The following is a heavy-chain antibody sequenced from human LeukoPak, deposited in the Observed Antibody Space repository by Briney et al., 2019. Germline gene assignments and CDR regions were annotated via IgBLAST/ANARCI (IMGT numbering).Heavy chain of an antibody. Sequence: GGSLRLSCAASGFTFSSYAMSWVRQAPGKGLEWVSAISGSGGSTYYADSVKGRFTISRDNSKNTLYLQMNSLRAEDTAVYYCAKTSYSSSWYGTPEEEFDYWGQGTLVTVSS. CDR2: ISGSGGST. J-gene: IGHJ4*02. V-gene: IGHV3-23*01. D-gene: IGHD6-13*01. CDR1: GFTFSSYA. CDR3: AKTSYSSSWYGTPEEEFDY.